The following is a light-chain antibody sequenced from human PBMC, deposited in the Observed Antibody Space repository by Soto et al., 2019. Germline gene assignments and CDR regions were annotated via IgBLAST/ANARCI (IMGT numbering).Light chain of an antibody. CDR3: SSYGGSNNLYV. V-gene: IGLV2-8*02. CDR2: EVS. J-gene: IGLJ1*01. CDR1: SSDVGGYNY. Sequence: QSALTQPPSASRSPGQSVTISCTGTSSDVGGYNYVSWYQQYPGKAPKLMIYEVSKRPSGVPDRFSGSKSGNTASLTVSGLQAEDEADYYCSSYGGSNNLYVFGTGTKLTVL.